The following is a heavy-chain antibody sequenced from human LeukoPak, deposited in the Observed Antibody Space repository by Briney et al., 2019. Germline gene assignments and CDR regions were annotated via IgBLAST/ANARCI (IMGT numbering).Heavy chain of an antibody. Sequence: ASVKVSCKASGGTFSSYAISWVRQAPGQGLEWMGRIIPILGIANYAQKFQGRVTITADESTSTAYMELSSLRSEDTAVYYCARDDYYDSSGYPDYWGQGTLVTVSS. D-gene: IGHD3-22*01. CDR3: ARDDYYDSSGYPDY. CDR2: IIPILGIA. CDR1: GGTFSSYA. V-gene: IGHV1-69*04. J-gene: IGHJ4*02.